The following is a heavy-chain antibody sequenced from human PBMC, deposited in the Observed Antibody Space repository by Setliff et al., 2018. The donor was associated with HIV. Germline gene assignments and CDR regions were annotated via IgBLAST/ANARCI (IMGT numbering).Heavy chain of an antibody. CDR3: ARAPGYSGFYFDY. CDR1: GFPFSKYS. D-gene: IGHD6-13*01. Sequence: PGGSLRLSCVGSGFPFSKYSLHWVRQAPDKGPQWVAVISYDGSNKYYADSVKGRFTISRDNSKNTLYLQMNSLRAEDTAVYYCARAPGYSGFYFDYWGQGTLVTVSS. V-gene: IGHV3-30-3*01. CDR2: ISYDGSNK. J-gene: IGHJ4*02.